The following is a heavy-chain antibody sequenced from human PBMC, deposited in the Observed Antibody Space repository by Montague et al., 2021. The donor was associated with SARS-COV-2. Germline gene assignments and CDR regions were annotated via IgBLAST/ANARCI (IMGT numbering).Heavy chain of an antibody. D-gene: IGHD6-13*01. Sequence: SLRPSCAASGFSFSNYAMSWVRQAPGKGLEWVSPISGSGDITHYADSVKGRFTISRDNSKNTLYLQMNSLRAEDTAVYYCAKEAVYSSSWEYFDYWGQGTLVTVSS. V-gene: IGHV3-23*01. CDR1: GFSFSNYA. CDR3: AKEAVYSSSWEYFDY. J-gene: IGHJ4*02. CDR2: ISGSGDIT.